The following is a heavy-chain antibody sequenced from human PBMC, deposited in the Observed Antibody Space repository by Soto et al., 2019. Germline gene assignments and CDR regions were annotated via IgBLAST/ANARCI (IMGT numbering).Heavy chain of an antibody. Sequence: EVQLVESGGGLVQPGGSLRLSCAASGFTFSTYWMHWVRQVPGKGLVWVSRIHADGSDTSYADSVKGRFTISRDNTKNTLYLQMNSLRAEDTAVYYCASIPYSRAGSCYDLDYWGQGTRVTVSS. V-gene: IGHV3-74*01. CDR1: GFTFSTYW. D-gene: IGHD2-2*01. J-gene: IGHJ4*02. CDR2: IHADGSDT. CDR3: ASIPYSRAGSCYDLDY.